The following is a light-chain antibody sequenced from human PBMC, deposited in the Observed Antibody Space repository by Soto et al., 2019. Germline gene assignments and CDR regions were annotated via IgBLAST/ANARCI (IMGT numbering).Light chain of an antibody. V-gene: IGKV1-12*01. CDR3: QQANGFPFT. CDR2: AAS. J-gene: IGKJ3*01. Sequence: DIQMTQSPSSVSASVGDRVTITCRASHGVSSWLAWYQQKPGKAPKLLIYAASSLQSGVPSRFSGSGSGADFTLTISSPQPEDFATYYCQQANGFPFTFGPGTKVDIK. CDR1: HGVSSW.